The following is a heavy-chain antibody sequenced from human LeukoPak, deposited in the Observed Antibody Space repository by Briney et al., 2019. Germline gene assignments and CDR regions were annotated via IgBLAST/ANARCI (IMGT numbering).Heavy chain of an antibody. V-gene: IGHV1-69*05. CDR3: AAYYYDSSGYLVFDY. D-gene: IGHD3-22*01. J-gene: IGHJ4*02. CDR2: IIPIFGTA. CDR1: GGTFSSYA. Sequence: SVKVSCKASGGTFSSYAISWVRQAPGQGLEWMGGIIPIFGTANYAQKLQGRVTMTTDTSTSTAYMELRSLRSDDTAVYYCAAYYYDSSGYLVFDYWGQGTLVTVSS.